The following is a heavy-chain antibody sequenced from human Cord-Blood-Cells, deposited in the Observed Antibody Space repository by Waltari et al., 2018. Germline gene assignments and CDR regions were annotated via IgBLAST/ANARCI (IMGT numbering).Heavy chain of an antibody. J-gene: IGHJ4*02. V-gene: IGHV3-53*05. Sequence: EVQLVETGGCLIQPGGSLRLSCAASGFTVSSNYMSWVRQAPGKGLEWVTVIYSGGSTYYADSVKGRFTISRDNSKNTLYLQMNSLRAEDTAVYYCARDAEGAGSYYFDYWGQGTLVTVSS. CDR3: ARDAEGAGSYYFDY. CDR2: IYSGGST. D-gene: IGHD1-26*01. CDR1: GFTVSSNY.